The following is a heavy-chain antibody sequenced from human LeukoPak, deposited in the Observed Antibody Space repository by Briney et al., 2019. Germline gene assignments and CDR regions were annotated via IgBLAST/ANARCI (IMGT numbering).Heavy chain of an antibody. Sequence: GGSLRLSCAASGFTLSSYEMNWDRQAPGKGLEWVSYISSSGSTIYYADSVKGRFTISRDNAKNTLYLQMNSLRAEDTAVYYCAKDRGQWEPYDYWGQGTLVTVSS. CDR2: ISSSGSTI. CDR3: AKDRGQWEPYDY. J-gene: IGHJ4*02. D-gene: IGHD1-26*01. CDR1: GFTLSSYE. V-gene: IGHV3-48*03.